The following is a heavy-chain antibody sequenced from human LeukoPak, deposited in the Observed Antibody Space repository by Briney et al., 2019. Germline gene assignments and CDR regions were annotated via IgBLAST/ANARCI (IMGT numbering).Heavy chain of an antibody. CDR1: GGSISSYY. Sequence: PSQTLSLTCTVSGGSISSYYWSWIRQPPGKGLEWIGYVSYSGSTNYNPSLKSRVTISVGTSKNQFSLKLSSVTAADTTVYYCARDSYYGSGSFDYWGQGTLVTVSS. CDR2: VSYSGST. D-gene: IGHD3-10*01. J-gene: IGHJ4*02. CDR3: ARDSYYGSGSFDY. V-gene: IGHV4-59*01.